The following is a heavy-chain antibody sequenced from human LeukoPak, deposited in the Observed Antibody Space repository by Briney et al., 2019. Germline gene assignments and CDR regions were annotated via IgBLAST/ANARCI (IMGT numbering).Heavy chain of an antibody. D-gene: IGHD2-2*01. J-gene: IGHJ6*02. V-gene: IGHV1-46*01. CDR3: ARVNIVVVPVREPDYYYYYGMDV. CDR1: GYTFTSYY. CDR2: INPSGGST. Sequence: ASVKVSCKASGYTFTSYYMHWVRQAPGQGLEWMGIINPSGGSTSYAQKFQGRVTITADESTSTAYMELSSLRSEDTAVYYCARVNIVVVPVREPDYYYYYGMDVWGQGTTVTVSS.